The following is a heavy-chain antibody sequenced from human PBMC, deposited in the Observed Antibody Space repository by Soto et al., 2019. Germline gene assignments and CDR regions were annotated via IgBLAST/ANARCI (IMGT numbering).Heavy chain of an antibody. Sequence: PGGALRLSCVASGVTFSDSNMGWVRQAPGKGLEWVSSISASGYSTYYADSVKGRFTISRDTSKNTLYLQTNSLRAEDTAMYYCAKMGRDADKAIDSWGRGSVFPVS. J-gene: IGHJ4*02. CDR3: AKMGRDADKAIDS. CDR1: GVTFSDSN. D-gene: IGHD3-16*01. CDR2: ISASGYST. V-gene: IGHV3-23*01.